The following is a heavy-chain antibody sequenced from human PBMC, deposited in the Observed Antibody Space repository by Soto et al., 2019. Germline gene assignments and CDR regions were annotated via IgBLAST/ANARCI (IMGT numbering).Heavy chain of an antibody. Sequence: SETLSLTCAVYGGSFSGYYWSWIRQPPGKGLEWIGEINHSGSTNYNPSLKSRVTISVDTSKNQFSLKLSSVTAADTAVYCCARGGGTRYCSGGSCYVGYYYYYYGMDVWGQGTTVTVSS. CDR1: GGSFSGYY. CDR3: ARGGGTRYCSGGSCYVGYYYYYYGMDV. D-gene: IGHD2-15*01. CDR2: INHSGST. J-gene: IGHJ6*02. V-gene: IGHV4-34*01.